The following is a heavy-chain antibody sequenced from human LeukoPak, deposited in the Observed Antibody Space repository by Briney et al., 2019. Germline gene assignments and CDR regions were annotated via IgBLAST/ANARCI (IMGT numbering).Heavy chain of an antibody. CDR2: MSYDGSNK. D-gene: IGHD3-10*02. CDR3: AKGAMLGGMDV. J-gene: IGHJ6*02. CDR1: GLTFSSYG. Sequence: PGGSLRLSCAASGLTFSSYGMHWVRQAPGKGLEWVAVMSYDGSNKYYADSVKGRFTISRDNSKNTLYLQMNSLRAEDTAVYYCAKGAMLGGMDVWGQGTTVTVSS. V-gene: IGHV3-30*18.